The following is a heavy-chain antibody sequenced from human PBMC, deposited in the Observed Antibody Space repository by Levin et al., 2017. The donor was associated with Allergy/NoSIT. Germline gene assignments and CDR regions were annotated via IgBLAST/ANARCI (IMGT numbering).Heavy chain of an antibody. CDR1: GFTFSDYF. CDR3: ARDDPAEQWLLPNY. V-gene: IGHV3-11*01. D-gene: IGHD6-19*01. CDR2: ISGSGSTI. Sequence: PGGSLRLSCAASGFTFSDYFMSWIRQAPGKGLEWVSYISGSGSTIYYADSVKGRFSISRDNAKNSQYLQMNSLRVEDTAVYYCARDDPAEQWLLPNYWGQGTRVTVSS. J-gene: IGHJ4*02.